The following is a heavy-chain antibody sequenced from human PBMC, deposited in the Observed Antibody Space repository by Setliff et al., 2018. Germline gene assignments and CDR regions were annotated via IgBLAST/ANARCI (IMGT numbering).Heavy chain of an antibody. D-gene: IGHD3-10*01. CDR2: ISGDGRTI. CDR3: FGAGTCSY. J-gene: IGHJ4*02. CDR1: GFDFSYYY. Sequence: GGSLRLSCAASGFDFSYYYMSWARQAPGKGLEWISKISGDGRTIYQADSVKGRFTISGDNAKNSLSLQMNSLRTEDTAVYYCFGAGTCSYWGQGTQVTVSS. V-gene: IGHV3-11*04.